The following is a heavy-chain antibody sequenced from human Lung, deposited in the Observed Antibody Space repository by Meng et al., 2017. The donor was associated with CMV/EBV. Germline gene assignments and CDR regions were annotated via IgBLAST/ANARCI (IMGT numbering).Heavy chain of an antibody. CDR2: ISGGGATT. CDR1: IYA. J-gene: IGHJ5*02. CDR3: AKYIHYDFWSGYLGDNWLDP. V-gene: IGHV3-23*01. D-gene: IGHD3-3*01. Sequence: IYAMTWVRQAPGRGLEWVSAISGGGATTYYADSVKGRFTISRDSSKSTLYLQMNSLRAEDTAVYYCAKYIHYDFWSGYLGDNWLDPWGQGTLVTVSS.